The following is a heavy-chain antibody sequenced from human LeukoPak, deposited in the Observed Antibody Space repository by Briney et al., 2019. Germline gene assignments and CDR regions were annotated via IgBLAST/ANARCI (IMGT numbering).Heavy chain of an antibody. D-gene: IGHD3-10*01. Sequence: GASVKVSCKASGYPFTRFAINWMRQAPGQGLEWMGWISTHNGNTKYAETLQGRLTMTTDTSTNTAYMGLRGLRSDDTAVYYCARNLGEEHNLYYGLDVWGQGTTVAVSS. CDR2: ISTHNGNT. J-gene: IGHJ6*02. CDR3: ARNLGEEHNLYYGLDV. V-gene: IGHV1-18*01. CDR1: GYPFTRFA.